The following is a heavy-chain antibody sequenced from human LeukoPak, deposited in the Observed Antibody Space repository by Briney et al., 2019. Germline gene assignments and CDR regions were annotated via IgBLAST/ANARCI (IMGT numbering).Heavy chain of an antibody. D-gene: IGHD2-15*01. CDR1: GFPFSTYA. CDR3: ARGYCSDGSCYGGDY. Sequence: PGGSLRLSCAASGFPFSTYAMSWVRQAPGKGLEWVSYISSSGTTIYYAERRFTISRDNAKNSLYLLMNSLRAEDTAIYYCARGYCSDGSCYGGDYWGQGTLVTVSS. J-gene: IGHJ4*02. CDR2: ISSSGTTI. V-gene: IGHV3-48*03.